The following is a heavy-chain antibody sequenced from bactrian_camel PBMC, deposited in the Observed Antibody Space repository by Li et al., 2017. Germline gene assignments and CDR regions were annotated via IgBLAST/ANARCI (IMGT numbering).Heavy chain of an antibody. CDR2: IDTVGGAT. D-gene: IGHD3*01. CDR1: GYTFNTYS. J-gene: IGHJ4*01. CDR3: AMGPSRWPGLSCETSPETYPY. Sequence: VQLVESGGGSALAGGSVRLSCAASGYTFNTYSWFRQAPGQEREGVAAIDTVGGATTYADSVKGRFSLFRDVAKKTMYLQMNSLEPEDTAVYYCAMGPSRWPGLSCETSPETYPYWGQGTQVTVS. V-gene: IGHV3S1*01.